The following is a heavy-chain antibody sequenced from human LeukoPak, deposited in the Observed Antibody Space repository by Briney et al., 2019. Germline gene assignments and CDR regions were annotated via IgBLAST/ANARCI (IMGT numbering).Heavy chain of an antibody. D-gene: IGHD5-18*01. CDR2: IYYSGST. CDR3: ARGGQLWLSPFFDY. CDR1: GGSITSSY. V-gene: IGHV4-59*01. J-gene: IGHJ4*02. Sequence: SETLSLTHTVAGGSITSSYSSSVRQYPGEGLECLGYIYYSGSTSYNPSLKSRVTISVDTSKTRFSLKLSSVTAADTAVYYCARGGQLWLSPFFDYWGQGTLVTVSS.